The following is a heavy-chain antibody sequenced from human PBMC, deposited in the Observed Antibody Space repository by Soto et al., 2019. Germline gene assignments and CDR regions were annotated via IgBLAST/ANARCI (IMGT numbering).Heavy chain of an antibody. D-gene: IGHD1-7*01. Sequence: EVQLVESGGGLVQPGGSLRLSCAASGFTFSTYGMSWVRQAPGKGLQWVSYITSSRSTIYYADSVKGRFTLSRDNAENSLYLQMNSLRGGDKAVDYCWRNSGAFDIWGQGTMVTVSS. V-gene: IGHV3-48*01. CDR1: GFTFSTYG. CDR2: ITSSRSTI. J-gene: IGHJ3*02. CDR3: WRNSGAFDI.